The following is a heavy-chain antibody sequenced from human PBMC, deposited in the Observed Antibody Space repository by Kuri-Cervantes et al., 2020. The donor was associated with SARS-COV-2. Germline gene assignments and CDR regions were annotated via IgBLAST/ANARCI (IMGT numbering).Heavy chain of an antibody. Sequence: ASVKVSCKASGYTFTSYGISWVRQAPGQGLEWMGWISAYNGNTNYAQKLQGRVTMTTDTSTSTAYMELGSLRSDDTAVYYCATDPPRFGGSPNTPRWGQGTPVTVSS. V-gene: IGHV1-18*01. CDR1: GYTFTSYG. D-gene: IGHD1-26*01. CDR3: ATDPPRFGGSPNTPR. CDR2: ISAYNGNT. J-gene: IGHJ4*02.